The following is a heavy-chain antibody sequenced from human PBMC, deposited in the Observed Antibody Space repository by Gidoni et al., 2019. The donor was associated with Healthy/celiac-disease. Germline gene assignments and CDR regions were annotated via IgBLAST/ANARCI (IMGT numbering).Heavy chain of an antibody. CDR2: ISSNGGST. D-gene: IGHD6-19*01. V-gene: IGHV3-64D*06. CDR3: VKGIAVAGTASPWFDP. Sequence: EVQLVESGGGLVQPGGSLRLSCSASGFTFSSYAMHWVRQAPGKGLEYVSAISSNGGSTYYADSVKGRFTISRDNSKNTLYLQMSSLRAEDTAVYYCVKGIAVAGTASPWFDPWGQGTLVTVSS. J-gene: IGHJ5*02. CDR1: GFTFSSYA.